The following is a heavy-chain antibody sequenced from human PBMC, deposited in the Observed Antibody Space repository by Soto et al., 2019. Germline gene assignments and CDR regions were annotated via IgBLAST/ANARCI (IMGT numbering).Heavy chain of an antibody. CDR2: VSTYNGDT. Sequence: ASVKVSCKASGYTFHIYGISCVLQSPLQGLEGMGCVSTYNGDTNYAHKFQDRVTMTTDTSTNTAYMELRSLRSDDTAVYYCTRDYYYDTTGPLDYWGQGTLVTVSS. CDR3: TRDYYYDTTGPLDY. CDR1: GYTFHIYG. D-gene: IGHD3-22*01. J-gene: IGHJ4*02. V-gene: IGHV1-18*01.